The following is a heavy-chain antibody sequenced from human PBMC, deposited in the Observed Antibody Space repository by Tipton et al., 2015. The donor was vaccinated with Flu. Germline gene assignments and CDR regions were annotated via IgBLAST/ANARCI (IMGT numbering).Heavy chain of an antibody. J-gene: IGHJ5*02. Sequence: TLSLTCAVYGGSFSGYYWSWIRQPPGKGLEWIGEIDHSGSTNYNPSLKSRVTISVDTSKNQFSLKLSSVTAADTAVYYCARRRGGYSGYAGWFDPWGQGTLVTVSS. CDR3: ARRRGGYSGYAGWFDP. V-gene: IGHV4-34*01. D-gene: IGHD5-12*01. CDR1: GGSFSGYY. CDR2: IDHSGST.